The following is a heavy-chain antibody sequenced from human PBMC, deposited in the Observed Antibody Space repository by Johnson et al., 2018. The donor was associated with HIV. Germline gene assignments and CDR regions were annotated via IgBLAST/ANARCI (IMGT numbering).Heavy chain of an antibody. V-gene: IGHV3-15*01. CDR2: IKSKTDGGAT. J-gene: IGHJ3*02. D-gene: IGHD5-24*01. CDR3: ARERGGQRWQQFFDAFDT. Sequence: VQLVESGGGLVKPGGSLRLSCAASGFTFNNAWMSWVRQAPGKGLEWVGHIKSKTDGGATDYPAPVKDRFTISRDDSKNTLYLQINSLKTDDTGVYYCARERGGQRWQQFFDAFDTWGQGTMVTVSS. CDR1: GFTFNNAW.